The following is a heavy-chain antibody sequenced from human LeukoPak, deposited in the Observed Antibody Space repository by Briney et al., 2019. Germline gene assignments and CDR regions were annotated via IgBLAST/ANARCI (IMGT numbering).Heavy chain of an antibody. V-gene: IGHV1-46*01. Sequence: ASVKVSCKASENTFTNYYMHGVRQAPGQGLEWLGIINPNGDRTNYAQTFQGRVTMTRDTSTTTVYMELSSLRSEDTAVYYCARGLGIGYGQYYSYYVDVWAKGTTVTVSS. D-gene: IGHD3-10*01. CDR2: INPNGDRT. CDR3: ARGLGIGYGQYYSYYVDV. CDR1: ENTFTNYY. J-gene: IGHJ6*03.